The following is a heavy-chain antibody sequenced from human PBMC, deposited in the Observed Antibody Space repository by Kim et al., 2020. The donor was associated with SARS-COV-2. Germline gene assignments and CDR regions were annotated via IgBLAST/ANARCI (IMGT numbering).Heavy chain of an antibody. Sequence: GGSLRLSCAASGFTFSSYAMSWVRQAPGKGLEWVSAISGSGGSTYYADSVKGRFTISRDNSKNTLYLQMNSLRAEDTAVYYCAISETTVVTLVAEYFQHWGQGTLVTVSS. CDR3: AISETTVVTLVAEYFQH. CDR1: GFTFSSYA. CDR2: ISGSGGST. D-gene: IGHD4-17*01. J-gene: IGHJ1*01. V-gene: IGHV3-23*01.